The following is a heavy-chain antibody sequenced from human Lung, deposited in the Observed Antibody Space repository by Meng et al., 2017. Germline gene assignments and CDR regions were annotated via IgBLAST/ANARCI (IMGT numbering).Heavy chain of an antibody. CDR2: INHSGST. CDR3: ARGPTTMAHDFDY. D-gene: IGHD4-11*01. V-gene: IGHV4-34*01. Sequence: QVQAREWGAGLLKPSETLSLTFVVSGGSFSDYYWSWIRQPPGKGLEWIGEINHSGSTNYNPSLESRATISVDTSQNNLSLKLSSVTAADSAVYYCARGPTTMAHDFDYWGQGTLVTVSS. J-gene: IGHJ4*02. CDR1: GGSFSDYY.